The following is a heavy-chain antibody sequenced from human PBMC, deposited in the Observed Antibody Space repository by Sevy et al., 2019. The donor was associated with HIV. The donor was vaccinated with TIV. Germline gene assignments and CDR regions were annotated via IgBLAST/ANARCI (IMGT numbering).Heavy chain of an antibody. CDR2: IYYSGST. Sequence: SETLSLTCTVSGGSISSSSYYWGWIRQPPGKGLKWIGSIYYSGSTYYNPSLKSRVTISVDTSKNQFSLKLSSVTAADTAVYYCARLPQEAYDFWSASSRFDPWGQGTLVTVSS. CDR3: ARLPQEAYDFWSASSRFDP. V-gene: IGHV4-39*01. CDR1: GGSISSSSYY. J-gene: IGHJ5*02. D-gene: IGHD3-3*01.